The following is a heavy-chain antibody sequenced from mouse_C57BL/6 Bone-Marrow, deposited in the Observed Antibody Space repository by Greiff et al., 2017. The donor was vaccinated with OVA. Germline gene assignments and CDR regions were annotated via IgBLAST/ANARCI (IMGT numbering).Heavy chain of an antibody. CDR2: IDPEDGET. V-gene: IGHV14-2*01. J-gene: IGHJ2*01. Sequence: VQLQQSGAELVKPGASVKLSCTASGFNIKDYYMHWVKQRTEQGLEWIGRIDPEDGETKYAPKFPGKATITADTSSNTAYLQLSSMTSEDTAVYYCARSGGYYVDDYWGQGTTLTVSS. CDR3: ARSGGYYVDDY. D-gene: IGHD2-3*01. CDR1: GFNIKDYY.